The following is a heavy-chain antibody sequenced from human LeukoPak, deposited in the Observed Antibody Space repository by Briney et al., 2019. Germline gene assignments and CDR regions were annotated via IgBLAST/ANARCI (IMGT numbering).Heavy chain of an antibody. V-gene: IGHV3-30-3*01. CDR2: ISYDGSNK. J-gene: IGHJ4*02. CDR1: GFTFSSYA. CDR3: ATPLGPHYFDY. D-gene: IGHD3-16*01. Sequence: GGSLRLSCAASGFTFSSYAMHWVRQAPGKGLEWVAVISYDGSNKYYADSVKGRFTISRDNSKNTLYLQMNSLRAEDTAVYYCATPLGPHYFDYWGQGTLVTVSS.